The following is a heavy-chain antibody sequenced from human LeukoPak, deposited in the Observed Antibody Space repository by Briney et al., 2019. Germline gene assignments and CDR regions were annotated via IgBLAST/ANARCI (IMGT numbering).Heavy chain of an antibody. V-gene: IGHV4-59*01. Sequence: SETLSHTRAVYGGSFSGYYWSWIRQPPGKGLEWIGYIYYSGSTNYNPSLKSRVTISVDMSKNQFSLRLSSVTTADTAVYYCARVPGGGTAANWGQGTMVTVSS. CDR2: IYYSGST. CDR3: ARVPGGGTAAN. D-gene: IGHD1-7*01. J-gene: IGHJ3*01. CDR1: GGSFSGYY.